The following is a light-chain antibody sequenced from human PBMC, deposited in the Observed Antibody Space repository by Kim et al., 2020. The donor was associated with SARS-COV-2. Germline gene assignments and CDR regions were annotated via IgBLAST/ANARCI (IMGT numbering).Light chain of an antibody. CDR3: QQYGSSPR. CDR1: QSVTSNY. V-gene: IGKV3-20*01. CDR2: GAS. Sequence: LSPRERATLSCRASQSVTSNYLAWYQQKPGQTPRLLIYGASSRATGIPDRFSGSGSGTDFTLTISRLEPEDFAVYYCQQYGSSPRFGGGTKVDIK. J-gene: IGKJ4*01.